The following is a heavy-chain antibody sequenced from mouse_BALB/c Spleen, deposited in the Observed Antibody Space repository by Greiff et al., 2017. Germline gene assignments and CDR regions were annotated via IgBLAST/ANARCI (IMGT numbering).Heavy chain of an antibody. D-gene: IGHD4-1*01. CDR1: GYTFTSYW. V-gene: IGHV1-7*01. J-gene: IGHJ4*01. CDR3: ARAKLGRNYAMDY. CDR2: INPSTGYT. Sequence: VQLQQSGAELAKPGASVKMSCTASGYTFTSYWMHWVRQRPGQGLEWIGYINPSTGYTEYNQKFKDKATLTADKSTSTDYMQLSSLTSEDSAVYYYARAKLGRNYAMDYWGQGTSVTVSS.